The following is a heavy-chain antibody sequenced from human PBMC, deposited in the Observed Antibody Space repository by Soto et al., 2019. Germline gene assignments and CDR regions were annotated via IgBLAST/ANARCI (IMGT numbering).Heavy chain of an antibody. CDR1: AGFISSSSYF. CDR2: IDYRGST. D-gene: IGHD3-22*01. V-gene: IGHV4-39*01. CDR3: ATRLYNSRGYYYVPD. Sequence: QLQLQESGPGLVKPSETLSLTCTVSAGFISSSSYFSGWIRQPPGKALEWIGTIDYRGSTSYNPSLKRPVTISADTPKSQLSLTLSSATAADTAVYYCATRLYNSRGYYYVPDWGPGILVTVSS. J-gene: IGHJ4*02.